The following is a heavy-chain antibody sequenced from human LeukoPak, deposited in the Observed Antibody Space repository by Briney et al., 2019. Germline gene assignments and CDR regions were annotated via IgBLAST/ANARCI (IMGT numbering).Heavy chain of an antibody. CDR3: ARGRSITLLRGVAMSDGFDI. Sequence: GGSLRLSCAASGFTFSSYEMNWVRQAPGKGLEWVSFTDTSGKYIYYGDSVKGRFTISRDNAKNLLFLQMNGLRAEDTAVYYCARGRSITLLRGVAMSDGFDIWGQGAVVAVSS. CDR1: GFTFSSYE. V-gene: IGHV3-21*06. D-gene: IGHD3-10*01. CDR2: TDTSGKYI. J-gene: IGHJ3*02.